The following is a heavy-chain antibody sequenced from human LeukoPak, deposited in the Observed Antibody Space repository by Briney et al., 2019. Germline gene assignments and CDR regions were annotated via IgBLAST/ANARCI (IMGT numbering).Heavy chain of an antibody. J-gene: IGHJ4*02. V-gene: IGHV1-2*02. CDR2: INPNSGGT. CDR1: GYTFTAYY. Sequence: ASVKVSCKASGYTFTAYYLHWVRQAPGQGLEWMGWINPNSGGTNYAQKFQARVTMTRDTSIRTAYMELSRLTSDDTAVYYCARDLRVGATEKFDYWGQGTLVTVSA. D-gene: IGHD1-26*01. CDR3: ARDLRVGATEKFDY.